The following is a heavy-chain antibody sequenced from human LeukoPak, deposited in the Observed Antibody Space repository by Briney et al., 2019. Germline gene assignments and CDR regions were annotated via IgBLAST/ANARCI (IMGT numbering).Heavy chain of an antibody. J-gene: IGHJ3*02. D-gene: IGHD6-13*01. CDR3: ARDGGYSSSWFTFSLAFDI. CDR2: ISYDGSNK. Sequence: GRSLRLSCVASGFTFSSYAMHWVRQAPGKGLEWVAVISYDGSNKYYADSVKGRFTISRDNSKNTLYLQMNSLRAEDTAVYYCARDGGYSSSWFTFSLAFDIWGQGTMVTVSS. V-gene: IGHV3-30*04. CDR1: GFTFSSYA.